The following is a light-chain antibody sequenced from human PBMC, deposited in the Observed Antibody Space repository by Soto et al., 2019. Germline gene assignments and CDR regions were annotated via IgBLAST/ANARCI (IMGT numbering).Light chain of an antibody. CDR3: SSYTTSSTRV. Sequence: QSVLTQPASVSGSPGQSIAISCTGTSSDVGAYDFVSWYQQHPDKAPKLMIYGVSHRPSGVSYRFSGSKSVNTATLTISGLQAEDEADYYCSSYTTSSTRVFGTGTKATVL. CDR1: SSDVGAYDF. V-gene: IGLV2-14*03. J-gene: IGLJ1*01. CDR2: GVS.